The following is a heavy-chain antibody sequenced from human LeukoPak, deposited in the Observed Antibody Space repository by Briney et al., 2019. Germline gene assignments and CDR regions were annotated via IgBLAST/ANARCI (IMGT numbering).Heavy chain of an antibody. CDR1: GFTFSSYA. CDR2: ISYDGSNK. J-gene: IGHJ4*02. Sequence: GRSLRLSCAASGFTFSSYAMHWVRQAPGKGLEWVAVISYDGSNKYYADSVKGRFTISRDNSKNTLYLQMNSLRAEDTAVYYCAREGTMIVVVIPLDYWGQGTLVTLSS. CDR3: AREGTMIVVVIPLDY. D-gene: IGHD3-22*01. V-gene: IGHV3-30*04.